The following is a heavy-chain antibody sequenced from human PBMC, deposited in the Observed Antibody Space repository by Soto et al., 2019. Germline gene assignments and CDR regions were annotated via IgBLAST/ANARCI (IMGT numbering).Heavy chain of an antibody. CDR3: AKEAYGDYSNYFDY. CDR2: ISWNSGSI. V-gene: IGHV3-9*01. Sequence: PGGSLRLSCAASGFTFDDYAMHWVRQAPGKGLEWVSGISWNSGSIGYADSVKGRFTISRDNAKNSLYLQMNSLRAEDTALYYCAKEAYGDYSNYFDYWGQGTLVTVSS. D-gene: IGHD4-17*01. CDR1: GFTFDDYA. J-gene: IGHJ4*02.